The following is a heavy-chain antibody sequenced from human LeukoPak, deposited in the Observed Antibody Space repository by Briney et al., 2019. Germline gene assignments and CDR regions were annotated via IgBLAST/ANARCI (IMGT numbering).Heavy chain of an antibody. D-gene: IGHD3-3*01. CDR3: AREGAGLREWYYFDY. CDR1: GGSSSSGGCS. J-gene: IGHJ4*02. CDR2: IYHSGST. V-gene: IGHV4-30-2*01. Sequence: SETLSLTCAVSGGSSSSGGCSWSWIRQPPGKALEWIRYIYHSGSTYYNPSLKSRVTISVDRSKNQFSLKLSSVTAADTAVYYCAREGAGLREWYYFDYWGQGTLVTVSS.